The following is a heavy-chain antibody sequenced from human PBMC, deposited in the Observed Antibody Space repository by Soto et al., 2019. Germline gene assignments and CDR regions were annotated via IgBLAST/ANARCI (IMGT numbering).Heavy chain of an antibody. CDR3: AREGTMVRGVIISNWFDP. Sequence: QVQLQESGPGLVKPSQTLSLTCTVSGGSISSGGYYWSWIRQHPGKGLEWIGYIYYSGSTYYNPFLKSRVSISVHTSKNTFSLKLSSVPAADTAVYYCAREGTMVRGVIISNWFDPWGQGTLVTVSS. CDR2: IYYSGST. CDR1: GGSISSGGYY. D-gene: IGHD3-10*01. V-gene: IGHV4-31*03. J-gene: IGHJ5*02.